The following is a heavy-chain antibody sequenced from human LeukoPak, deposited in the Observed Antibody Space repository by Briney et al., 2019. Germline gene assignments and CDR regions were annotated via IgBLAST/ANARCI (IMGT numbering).Heavy chain of an antibody. J-gene: IGHJ5*02. V-gene: IGHV1-8*01. CDR3: ASQGYSSSGTNGGQNWFDP. Sequence: ASVKVSCKASGYTFTSYDINWVRQATGQGLEWMRWMNPNSGNTGYAQKFQGRVTMTRNTSISTAYMELSSLRSEDTAVYYCASQGYSSSGTNGGQNWFDPWGQGTLVTVSS. CDR1: GYTFTSYD. D-gene: IGHD6-13*01. CDR2: MNPNSGNT.